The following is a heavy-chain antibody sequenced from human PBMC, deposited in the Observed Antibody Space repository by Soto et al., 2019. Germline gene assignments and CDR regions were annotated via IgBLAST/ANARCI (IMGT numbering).Heavy chain of an antibody. D-gene: IGHD2-15*01. V-gene: IGHV3-23*01. CDR3: AKDRRVAYCSGGICYSPDY. CDR1: GFTFSSHV. CDR2: IRGTGGT. Sequence: EVQLWESGGGLVQPGGSLRLSCAVSGFTFSSHVMSWVRQAPGKGLEWVSAIRGTGGTYYADALKGRFTISRDNSKNALYLQLNNLRDEDTAVYYCAKDRRVAYCSGGICYSPDYWGQGTLVIGSS. J-gene: IGHJ4*02.